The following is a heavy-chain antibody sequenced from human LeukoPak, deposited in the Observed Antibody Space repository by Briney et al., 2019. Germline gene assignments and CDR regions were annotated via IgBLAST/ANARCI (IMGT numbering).Heavy chain of an antibody. Sequence: PGGTLRLSCAASGFTFSSYGMSWVRQAPGKGLEWVSAISGSGGSTYYADSVKGRFTISRDNSKNTLYLQMNSPRAEDTAVYYCAKTDILFGEFQDWGQGTLVTVSS. CDR2: ISGSGGST. D-gene: IGHD3-10*01. CDR1: GFTFSSYG. V-gene: IGHV3-23*01. J-gene: IGHJ4*02. CDR3: AKTDILFGEFQD.